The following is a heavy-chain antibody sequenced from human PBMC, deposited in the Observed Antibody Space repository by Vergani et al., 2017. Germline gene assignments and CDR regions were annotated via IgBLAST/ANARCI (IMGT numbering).Heavy chain of an antibody. V-gene: IGHV3-23*01. CDR2: ISGSGGST. J-gene: IGHJ5*02. Sequence: EVQLLESGGGLVKPGGSLRLSCAASGFTFSSYAMSWVRQAPGQGLEWVSAISGSGGSTYYADSVKGRFTISRDNAKNTLYLQMNSLRAEDTAVYYCAKAHYDFWSGRSPWGQGTLVTVSS. D-gene: IGHD3-3*01. CDR1: GFTFSSYA. CDR3: AKAHYDFWSGRSP.